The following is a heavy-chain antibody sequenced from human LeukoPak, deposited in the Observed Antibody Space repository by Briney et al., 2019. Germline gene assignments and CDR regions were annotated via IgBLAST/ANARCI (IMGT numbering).Heavy chain of an antibody. D-gene: IGHD3-22*01. CDR2: IFRDGGT. CDR3: AIYYDSSCRRLGGLDH. CDR1: EFTVSSNH. Sequence: GGSLRLSCATSEFTVSSNHMTWVRQPPGKGLEWVSIIFRDGGTYHADAVKGRFTISRDSSRNTVNLQMHSLRAEDTAVYYRAIYYDSSCRRLGGLDHWGQGTLVTVSS. J-gene: IGHJ4*02. V-gene: IGHV3-53*01.